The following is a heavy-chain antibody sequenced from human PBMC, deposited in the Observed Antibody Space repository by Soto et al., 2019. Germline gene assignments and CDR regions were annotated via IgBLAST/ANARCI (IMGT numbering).Heavy chain of an antibody. D-gene: IGHD3-16*01. CDR3: ATEKDLQPTVWGF. Sequence: PSETLSLTCTVSGDSMATGGHYYNWIRQVPGKGLEWIGYVYYSGATHYTPSLRARATISRDTSKNQFSLRLISVTAADTAIYYCATEKDLQPTVWGFWGQGIQVTVSS. CDR1: GDSMATGGHY. J-gene: IGHJ4*02. V-gene: IGHV4-31*03. CDR2: VYYSGAT.